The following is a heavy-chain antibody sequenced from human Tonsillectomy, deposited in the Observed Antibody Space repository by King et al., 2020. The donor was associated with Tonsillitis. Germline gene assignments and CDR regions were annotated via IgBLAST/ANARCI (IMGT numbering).Heavy chain of an antibody. CDR2: INPNSGGT. V-gene: IGHV1-2*02. Sequence: EQLVQSGAEVKKPGASVKVSCKASGYTFTGYYMHWVRQAPGQGLEWMGWINPNSGGTNYAQKFQGRVTMTRDTSISTAYMELSRLRSDDTAGYYCARLYYYVSSGYRDAFDIWGQGPMVTVSS. J-gene: IGHJ3*02. D-gene: IGHD3-22*01. CDR1: GYTFTGYY. CDR3: ARLYYYVSSGYRDAFDI.